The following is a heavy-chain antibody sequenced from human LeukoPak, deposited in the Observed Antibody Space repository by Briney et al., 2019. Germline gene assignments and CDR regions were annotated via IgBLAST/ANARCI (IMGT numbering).Heavy chain of an antibody. V-gene: IGHV3-53*01. Sequence: AGGSLRLSCAASGFTVSSNYMSWVRQAPGKGLEWVSVIYSGGSTYYADPVKGRFTISRDNSKNTLYLQMNSLRAEDTAVYYCARDLVGITCRWGQGTLVTVSS. CDR3: ARDLVGITCR. J-gene: IGHJ4*02. CDR2: IYSGGST. D-gene: IGHD6-6*01. CDR1: GFTVSSNY.